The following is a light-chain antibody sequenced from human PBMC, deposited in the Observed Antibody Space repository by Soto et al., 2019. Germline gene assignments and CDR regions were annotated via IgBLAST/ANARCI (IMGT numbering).Light chain of an antibody. CDR1: QSVNSNY. V-gene: IGKV3-20*01. J-gene: IGKJ3*01. CDR2: GAS. Sequence: EIVLTQSPGTLSVSPGERVTLSCRASQSVNSNYLDWYQQRPGQAPRLLIFGASYRATGIPDRFSGSGSGTDFTLTISRLEPEDSAVYYCQQYSSSPPEFTFGPGTKVDSK. CDR3: QQYSSSPPEFT.